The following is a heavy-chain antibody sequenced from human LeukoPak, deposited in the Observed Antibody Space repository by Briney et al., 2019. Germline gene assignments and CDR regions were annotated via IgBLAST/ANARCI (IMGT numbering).Heavy chain of an antibody. CDR1: GYTLTNYD. V-gene: IGHV1-8*01. J-gene: IGHJ5*02. CDR3: ARDYGGNSGWFDP. Sequence: GASVKVSCKASGYTLTNYDINWVRQAPGQGLEWMGWMKPKSGETGYAQKFQGRATMTRDTPINTAYMELRSLTSEDTAVYYCARDYGGNSGWFDPWGQGTLVTVSS. D-gene: IGHD4-23*01. CDR2: MKPKSGET.